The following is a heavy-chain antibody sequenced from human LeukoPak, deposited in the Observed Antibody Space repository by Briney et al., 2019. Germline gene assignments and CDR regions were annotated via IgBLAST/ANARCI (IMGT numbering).Heavy chain of an antibody. CDR3: ARDSGGATDY. Sequence: TSETLSLTCTVSGGSISSGGYYWSWIRQHPGKGLEWIGYIYYSGSTYYNPSLKSRVTISVDKAKNQFSLKLSSVTAADTAVYYCARDSGGATDYWSQGTLVTVSS. CDR2: IYYSGST. V-gene: IGHV4-31*03. CDR1: GGSISSGGYY. J-gene: IGHJ4*02. D-gene: IGHD3-10*01.